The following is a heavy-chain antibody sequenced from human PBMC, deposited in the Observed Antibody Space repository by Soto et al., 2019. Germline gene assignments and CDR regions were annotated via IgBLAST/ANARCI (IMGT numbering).Heavy chain of an antibody. CDR3: ARAVTPAAPYAY. CDR2: IYHTGST. Sequence: SETLSLTCTFSCSSISSGDHYWSCIRQPPGKGLEWIGYIYHTGSTYFNPSLKSRISMSVDTSKNQIYLNVTSVTAADAAVYFCARAVTPAAPYAYWGQGTLVTVSS. V-gene: IGHV4-30-4*01. CDR1: CSSISSGDHY. D-gene: IGHD2-2*01. J-gene: IGHJ4*02.